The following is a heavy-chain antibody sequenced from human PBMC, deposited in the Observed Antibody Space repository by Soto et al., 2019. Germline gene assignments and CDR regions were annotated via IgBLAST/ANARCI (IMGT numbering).Heavy chain of an antibody. Sequence: ASVKVSCKASGYIFTSYYIHWVRQAPGQGLEWMGLINPFDGRRKFAQSFQGRVTMTRDTSTSTVFMEVSSLRSYYTAVYYCSRVDPGETSPFDHWGQGTLVTVSS. CDR2: INPFDGRR. CDR3: SRVDPGETSPFDH. J-gene: IGHJ4*02. D-gene: IGHD3-10*01. V-gene: IGHV1-46*03. CDR1: GYIFTSYY.